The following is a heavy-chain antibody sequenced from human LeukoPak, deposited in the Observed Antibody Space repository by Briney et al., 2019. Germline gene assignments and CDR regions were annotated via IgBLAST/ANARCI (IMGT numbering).Heavy chain of an antibody. Sequence: GASVKVSCKASGYTFTNFGFGWVRQAPGQGLEWMGWINPNTGDTNYAQTFQGRLTMTRDMSISTAYMELSRLTSEDTAVYFCARDLNWRASIWYFDLWGRGTLVTVSS. CDR1: GYTFTNFG. D-gene: IGHD3-9*01. V-gene: IGHV1-2*02. J-gene: IGHJ2*01. CDR3: ARDLNWRASIWYFDL. CDR2: INPNTGDT.